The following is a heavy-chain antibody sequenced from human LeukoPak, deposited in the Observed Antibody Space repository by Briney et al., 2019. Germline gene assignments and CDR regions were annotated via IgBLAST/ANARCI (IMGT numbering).Heavy chain of an antibody. Sequence: ASVKVSCKASGYTFTSYGISWVRQAPGQGLEWMGWISAYNGNANYAQRLQGRVTMTTDTSTSTAYMELRSLRPDDTAVYYCARATTPYYDSSLWGQGTLVTVSS. J-gene: IGHJ4*02. CDR1: GYTFTSYG. CDR2: ISAYNGNA. D-gene: IGHD3-22*01. CDR3: ARATTPYYDSSL. V-gene: IGHV1-18*01.